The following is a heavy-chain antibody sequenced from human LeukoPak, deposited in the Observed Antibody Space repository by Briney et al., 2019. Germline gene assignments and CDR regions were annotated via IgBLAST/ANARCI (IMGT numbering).Heavy chain of an antibody. V-gene: IGHV3-30*18. J-gene: IGHJ4*02. Sequence: PGGSLRLSCAASGFTFSSYGMHWVRQAPGKGLEWVAVISYDGSNKYYADSVKGRFTISRDNSKNTLYLQMNSLRAEDTAVYYCAKSPGTWIQLWFSPFRFDYWGQGTLVTVSS. D-gene: IGHD5-18*01. CDR3: AKSPGTWIQLWFSPFRFDY. CDR1: GFTFSSYG. CDR2: ISYDGSNK.